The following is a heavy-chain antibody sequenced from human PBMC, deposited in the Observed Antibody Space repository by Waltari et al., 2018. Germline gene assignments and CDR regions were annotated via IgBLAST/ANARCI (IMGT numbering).Heavy chain of an antibody. D-gene: IGHD3-16*02. CDR1: GGSFSGYY. J-gene: IGHJ4*02. V-gene: IGHV4-34*01. CDR3: ARVRARDYVWGSYRLRYFDY. CDR2: INHSGST. Sequence: QVQLQQWGAGLLKPSETLSLTCAVYGGSFSGYYWSWLRQPPGKGLEWIGEINHSGSTNYNPSLKSRVTISVDTSKNQFSLKLSSVTAADTAVYYCARVRARDYVWGSYRLRYFDYWGQGTLVTVSS.